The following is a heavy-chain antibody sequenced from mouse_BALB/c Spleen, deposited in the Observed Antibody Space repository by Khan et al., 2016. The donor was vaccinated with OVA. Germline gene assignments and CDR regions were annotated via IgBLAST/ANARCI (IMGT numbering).Heavy chain of an antibody. Sequence: EVQLQESGPGLVKPSQSLSLTCTVTGYSITSGYAWNCIRQFPGNKLEWMGYISYSGSTCYNPSLRSRISITRNTTKNQFFQPLNSVTTDNTTTEYSARKKYYGSAMDYWGQGTSVTVSS. CDR2: ISYSGST. CDR3: ARKKYYGSAMDY. V-gene: IGHV3-2*02. D-gene: IGHD1-2*01. CDR1: GYSITSGYA. J-gene: IGHJ4*01.